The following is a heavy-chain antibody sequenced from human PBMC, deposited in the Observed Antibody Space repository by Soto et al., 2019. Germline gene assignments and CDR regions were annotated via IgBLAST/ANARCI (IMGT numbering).Heavy chain of an antibody. Sequence: GESLKISCQGSLYRFTAYWITGVRQMPGKGLEWMGRIDPSDSYTNYSPSFQGHVTISADKSISTAYLQWSSLKASDTAMYYCARHRGSSSSFMYVWGQGTTVTVSS. J-gene: IGHJ6*02. CDR2: IDPSDSYT. V-gene: IGHV5-10-1*01. D-gene: IGHD6-13*01. CDR1: LYRFTAYW. CDR3: ARHRGSSSSFMYV.